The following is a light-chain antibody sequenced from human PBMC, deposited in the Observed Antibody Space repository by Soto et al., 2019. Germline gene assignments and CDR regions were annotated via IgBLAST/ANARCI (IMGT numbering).Light chain of an antibody. J-gene: IGKJ4*01. Sequence: EFVLTQSPGTLSLSPGEIATLSFSASQTVINNYLAWYQQKPRQAPRLLIYDASSRATGIPDRFSGSGSGTDFTLTISRLESEDFAVYYCQQYGTSPLTFGGGTKVDIK. CDR2: DAS. CDR3: QQYGTSPLT. CDR1: QTVINNY. V-gene: IGKV3-20*01.